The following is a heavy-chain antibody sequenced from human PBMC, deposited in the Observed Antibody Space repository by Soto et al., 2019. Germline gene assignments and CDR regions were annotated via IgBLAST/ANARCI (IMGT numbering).Heavy chain of an antibody. V-gene: IGHV1-18*01. CDR3: AREAVSGRTGFDY. CDR2: VNAYNGNT. D-gene: IGHD6-19*01. J-gene: IGHJ4*02. Sequence: GASVKVSCKASGYTFTSYGISWVRQAPGQGLEWMGWVNAYNGNTNYAQKFQGRVTMTTDTSTSTAYMELRSLRSDDTAVYYCAREAVSGRTGFDYRGQGTLVTVSS. CDR1: GYTFTSYG.